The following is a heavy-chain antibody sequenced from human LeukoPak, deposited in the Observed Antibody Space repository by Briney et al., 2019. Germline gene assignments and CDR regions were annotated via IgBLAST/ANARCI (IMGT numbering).Heavy chain of an antibody. J-gene: IGHJ4*02. Sequence: KASGTLSLTCAVSGGSISSSNWWSWARPPPGKGLEWSGESYHSGSTNYNPSLKSRVTISVDKSKNQFSLKLSSATAADTAVYYCARTYCSAGSCYDYWGQGTLVTVSS. CDR2: SYHSGST. D-gene: IGHD2-15*01. V-gene: IGHV4-4*02. CDR1: GGSISSSNW. CDR3: ARTYCSAGSCYDY.